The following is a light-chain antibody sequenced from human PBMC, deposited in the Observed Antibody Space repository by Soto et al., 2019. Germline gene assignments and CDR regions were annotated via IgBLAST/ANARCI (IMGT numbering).Light chain of an antibody. J-gene: IGLJ1*01. CDR3: SSYTSTSTYV. CDR1: NTDIAIYNY. CDR2: DVS. V-gene: IGLV2-14*03. Sequence: QSALTQPASVSGSPGQSITISCTGTNTDIAIYNYVSWYQQHPGKAPNLMIYDVSNRPSGVSNRFSGSKSGNTASLTISGLQAEDEADYYRSSYTSTSTYVFGPGTKVTVL.